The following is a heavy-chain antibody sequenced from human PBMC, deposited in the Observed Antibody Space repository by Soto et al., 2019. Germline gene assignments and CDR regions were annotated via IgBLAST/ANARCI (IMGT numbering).Heavy chain of an antibody. CDR3: AKDPGGIVVVPAASGSEFDP. CDR2: ISGSGGST. Sequence: GGSLRLSCAASGFTFSSYAMSWVRQAPGKGLEWVSAISGSGGSTYYADSVKGRFTISRDNSKNTLYLQMNSLRAEDTAVYYCAKDPGGIVVVPAASGSEFDPWGQGTLVTVSS. D-gene: IGHD2-2*01. CDR1: GFTFSSYA. V-gene: IGHV3-23*01. J-gene: IGHJ5*02.